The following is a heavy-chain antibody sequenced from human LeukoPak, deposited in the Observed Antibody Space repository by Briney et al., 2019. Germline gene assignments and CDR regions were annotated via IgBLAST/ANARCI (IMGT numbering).Heavy chain of an antibody. CDR2: MNPNSGNT. CDR3: ATAQVEMATTRGFDY. D-gene: IGHD5-24*01. Sequence: ASVKVSCKASGYTFTSYDINWVRQATGQGLEWMGWMNPNSGNTGYAQKFQGRVTMTEDTSTDTAYMELSSLRSEDTAVYYCATAQVEMATTRGFDYWGQGTLVTVSS. V-gene: IGHV1-8*01. CDR1: GYTFTSYD. J-gene: IGHJ4*02.